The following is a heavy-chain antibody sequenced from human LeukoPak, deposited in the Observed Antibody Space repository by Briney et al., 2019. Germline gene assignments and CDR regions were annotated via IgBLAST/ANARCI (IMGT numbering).Heavy chain of an antibody. CDR2: ISYDGNKK. V-gene: IGHV3-30*18. J-gene: IGHJ4*02. CDR1: GFTFSTYG. D-gene: IGHD2-21*02. CDR3: AKDQAVYCGGDCYAWRLGIDY. Sequence: PGGSLRLSCAASGFTFSTYGMHWVRQAPGKGLEWVAVISYDGNKKCYADSVKGRFTISRDNSKNTLYLQMNSLRAEDTAVYYCAKDQAVYCGGDCYAWRLGIDYWGQGTLVTVSS.